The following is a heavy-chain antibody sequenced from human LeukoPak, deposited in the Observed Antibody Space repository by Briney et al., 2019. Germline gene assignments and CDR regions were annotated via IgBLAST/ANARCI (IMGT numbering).Heavy chain of an antibody. V-gene: IGHV3-23*01. J-gene: IGHJ4*02. CDR1: GFTFSNYA. CDR2: ITGSGGST. D-gene: IGHD4/OR15-4a*01. CDR3: AKGLWCEC. Sequence: GRSLRLSCAASGFTFSNYAMTWVRQAPGKGLEWVSAITGSGGSTYYADSVKGRFTISRDNSKNTLYLQMNSLRAEDTAIYYCAKGLWCECWGQGSLVTVSS.